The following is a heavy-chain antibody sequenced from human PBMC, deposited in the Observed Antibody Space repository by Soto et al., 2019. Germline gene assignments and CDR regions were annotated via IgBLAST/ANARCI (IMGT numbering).Heavy chain of an antibody. Sequence: ASVKVSCKDSGYTFTSYGISWVRQAPGQGLEWMGWISAYNGNTSYAQKFQGRVTMTRDTSTSTVYMELSSLRSEDTAVYYCARGQRGYSYGFDAFDIWGQGTMVTVSS. D-gene: IGHD5-18*01. CDR1: GYTFTSYG. CDR2: ISAYNGNT. CDR3: ARGQRGYSYGFDAFDI. J-gene: IGHJ3*02. V-gene: IGHV1-18*01.